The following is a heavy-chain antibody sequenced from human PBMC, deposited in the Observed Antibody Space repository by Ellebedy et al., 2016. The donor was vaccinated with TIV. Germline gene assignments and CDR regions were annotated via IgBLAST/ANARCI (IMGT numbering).Heavy chain of an antibody. Sequence: MPSETLSLTCTVSGDSISSDRYYWGWIRQTPEKGLEWIAEINHSGITRYNPSLKSRVRVSVDTSENQFSLNLTSLTAADTGVYYCARDPTPSEIVEIPTTYDAFDVWGQGTVVTVSP. CDR1: GDSISSDRYY. V-gene: IGHV4-39*07. CDR3: ARDPTPSEIVEIPTTYDAFDV. CDR2: INHSGIT. J-gene: IGHJ3*01. D-gene: IGHD2-15*01.